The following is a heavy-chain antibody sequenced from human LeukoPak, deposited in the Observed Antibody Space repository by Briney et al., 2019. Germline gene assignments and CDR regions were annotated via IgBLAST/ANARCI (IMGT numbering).Heavy chain of an antibody. J-gene: IGHJ4*02. Sequence: PGGSLRLSCAASGFTFEDYGMSWVRQAPGKGLVWVSRINSDGSSTSYADSVKGRFTISRDNAKNTVYLQMNSLRAEDTAVYYCATSRTFDYWGQGTLVTVSS. CDR2: INSDGSST. CDR3: ATSRTFDY. V-gene: IGHV3-74*01. CDR1: GFTFEDYG. D-gene: IGHD2-8*01.